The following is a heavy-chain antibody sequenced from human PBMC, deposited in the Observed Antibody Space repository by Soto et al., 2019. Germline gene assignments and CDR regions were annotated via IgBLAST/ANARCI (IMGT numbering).Heavy chain of an antibody. CDR2: IYPGDSDT. V-gene: IGHV5-51*01. D-gene: IGHD5-18*01. CDR3: PRQEYSYDTNSFGY. J-gene: IGHJ4*02. Sequence: GESLKISCKGSGYSFTSYWIGWVRQIPGKGLEWMGIIYPGDSDTRYSPSFQGQVTISADKSISTAYLQWSSLKASDTAVYYCPRQEYSYDTNSFGYWGQGTLVTVSS. CDR1: GYSFTSYW.